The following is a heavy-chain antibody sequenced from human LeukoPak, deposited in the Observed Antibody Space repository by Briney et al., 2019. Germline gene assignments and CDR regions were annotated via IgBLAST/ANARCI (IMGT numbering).Heavy chain of an antibody. Sequence: GGSLRLSCAASGFTFRSYAMSWVRQAPGKGLEWVLAISGSGTSTYYADSVKGRFTISRDNSKNTPYLQMNSLRAEDTAVYYCEGTYYYDSSDDYWGQGTLVTVSS. CDR3: EGTYYYDSSDDY. D-gene: IGHD3-22*01. CDR1: GFTFRSYA. J-gene: IGHJ4*02. CDR2: ISGSGTST. V-gene: IGHV3-23*01.